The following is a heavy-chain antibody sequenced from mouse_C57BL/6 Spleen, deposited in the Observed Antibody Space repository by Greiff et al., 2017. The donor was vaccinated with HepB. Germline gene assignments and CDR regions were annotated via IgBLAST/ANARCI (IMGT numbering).Heavy chain of an antibody. J-gene: IGHJ3*01. CDR1: GYTFTSYW. V-gene: IGHV1-69*01. D-gene: IGHD2-5*01. CDR2: IDPSDSYT. CDR3: AIYSNCDWFAY. Sequence: QVQLQQPGAELVMPGASVKLSCKASGYTFTSYWMHWVKQRPGQGLEWIGEIDPSDSYTNYNQKFKGKSTLTVDKSSSTAYMQLSSLTSEDSAVYYCAIYSNCDWFAYWGQGTLVTVSA.